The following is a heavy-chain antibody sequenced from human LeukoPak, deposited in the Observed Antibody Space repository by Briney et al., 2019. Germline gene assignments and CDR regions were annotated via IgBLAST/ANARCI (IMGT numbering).Heavy chain of an antibody. D-gene: IGHD6-19*01. V-gene: IGHV4-39*01. Sequence: SVTLSLNCSVSGDSISTRSYAWGWIRQPPGKGLEWIATIYFRETTYYSPSVKSRATISVDTSKRQFSLKLTSVTAADTAVYYCARHKGGRLDPFEYWGQGTLVTVSS. CDR1: GDSISTRSYA. CDR3: ARHKGGRLDPFEY. J-gene: IGHJ4*02. CDR2: IYFRETT.